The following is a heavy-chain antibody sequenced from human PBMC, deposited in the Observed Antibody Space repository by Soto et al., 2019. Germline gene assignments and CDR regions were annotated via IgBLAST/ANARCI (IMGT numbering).Heavy chain of an antibody. CDR1: GFSFSAYT. CDR3: ARAGYSSSQGDYFYGMDV. CDR2: ISFGGNSK. V-gene: IGHV3-30-3*01. Sequence: QVQLVESGGGVVQPGRSLRLSCAASGFSFSAYTMHWVRQVPGKGLEWVAVISFGGNSKYYADSVKGRFTISRDNSDNTLYLQMNNLREDDTALYYCARAGYSSSQGDYFYGMDVWGQRTTVTVSS. J-gene: IGHJ6*02. D-gene: IGHD6-13*01.